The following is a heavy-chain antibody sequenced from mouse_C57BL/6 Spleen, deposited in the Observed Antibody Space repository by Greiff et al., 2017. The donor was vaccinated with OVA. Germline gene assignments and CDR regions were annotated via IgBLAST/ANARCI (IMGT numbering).Heavy chain of an antibody. CDR1: GYTFTSYW. J-gene: IGHJ4*01. V-gene: IGHV1-64*01. D-gene: IGHD2-5*01. Sequence: VQLQQPGAELVKPGASVKLSCKASGYTFTSYWMHWVKQRPGQGLEWIGMIHPNSGSTNYNEKFKSKATLTVDKSSSTAYMQLSSLTAEDSAVYYCAYSKGDAMDYWGQGTSVTVSS. CDR2: IHPNSGST. CDR3: AYSKGDAMDY.